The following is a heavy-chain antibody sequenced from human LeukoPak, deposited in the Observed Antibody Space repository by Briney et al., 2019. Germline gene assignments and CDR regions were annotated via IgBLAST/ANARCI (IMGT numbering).Heavy chain of an antibody. Sequence: ASVKVSCKASGYTFTGYYMHWVRQAPGQGLEWTGWISPNSGGTNYAQKFQGRVTMTRDTSISTAYMELSRLRSDDTAVYYCAREAYDSGSFRTDYYYMDVWGKGTTVTISS. D-gene: IGHD3-10*01. V-gene: IGHV1-2*02. CDR3: AREAYDSGSFRTDYYYMDV. J-gene: IGHJ6*03. CDR1: GYTFTGYY. CDR2: ISPNSGGT.